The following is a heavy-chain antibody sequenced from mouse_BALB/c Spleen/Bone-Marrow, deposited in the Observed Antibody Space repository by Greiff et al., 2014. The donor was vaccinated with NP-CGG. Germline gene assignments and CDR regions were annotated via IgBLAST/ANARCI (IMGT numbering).Heavy chain of an antibody. CDR3: ARITTATGAMDY. J-gene: IGHJ4*01. CDR2: IWADGGT. V-gene: IGHV2-9*02. CDR1: GFSLTNYG. Sequence: VMLVESGPGLVAPSQSLSITCTVSGFSLTNYGVHWVRQPPGKGLEWLGVIWADGGTNYNSALMSRLSISKDNSKSQVFFKMNSLQTDDTAMYYCARITTATGAMDYWGQGTSGTVSA. D-gene: IGHD1-2*01.